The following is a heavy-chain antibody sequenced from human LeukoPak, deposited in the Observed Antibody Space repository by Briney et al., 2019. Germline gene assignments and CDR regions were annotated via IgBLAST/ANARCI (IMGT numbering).Heavy chain of an antibody. D-gene: IGHD6-19*01. Sequence: GGSLRLSCAASGFTFSSSAMSWVRQAPGKGLEWVSAISNNGGYTYYADSVKGRFTISRDNSKNTLYLQMNSLRAEDTAVYYCVKDDNSGWFPPLDFWGQGTLVTVSS. V-gene: IGHV3-23*01. CDR3: VKDDNSGWFPPLDF. CDR2: ISNNGGYT. CDR1: GFTFSSSA. J-gene: IGHJ4*02.